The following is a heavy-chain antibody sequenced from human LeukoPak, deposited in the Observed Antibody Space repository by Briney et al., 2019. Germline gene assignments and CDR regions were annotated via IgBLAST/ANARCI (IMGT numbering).Heavy chain of an antibody. Sequence: PGGSLRLSCTASGLNFRNYAMTWVRQAPRKGLEWVSTISGDGTETFYADSVKGRFTISRDNSKNTHYLQMSSLRAEDTGIYYCAKGGHYSFFDYWGQGTLVTVSS. CDR1: GLNFRNYA. CDR3: AKGGHYSFFDY. J-gene: IGHJ4*02. D-gene: IGHD4-11*01. CDR2: ISGDGTET. V-gene: IGHV3-23*01.